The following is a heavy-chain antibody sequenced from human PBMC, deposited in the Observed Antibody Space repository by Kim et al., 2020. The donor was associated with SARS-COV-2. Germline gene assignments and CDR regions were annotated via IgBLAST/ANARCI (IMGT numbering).Heavy chain of an antibody. Sequence: GGSLRLSCAASGFTFSNYAMTWVRQAPGKGLEWVSAISGSLGSTYYADSVKGRFTISRDNSKNMLYLQLNSLRAEDTAMYYCAKEGLGDLLYFESWGQGTLVTVSS. CDR3: AKEGLGDLLYFES. D-gene: IGHD3-16*01. J-gene: IGHJ4*02. V-gene: IGHV3-23*01. CDR1: GFTFSNYA. CDR2: ISGSLGST.